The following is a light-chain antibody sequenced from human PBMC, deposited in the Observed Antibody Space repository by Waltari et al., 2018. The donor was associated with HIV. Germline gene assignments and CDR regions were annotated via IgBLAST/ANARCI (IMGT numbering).Light chain of an antibody. CDR2: DVT. J-gene: IGLJ2*01. Sequence: QSALTQPASVSGSPGQSITIPCTGTSSGVGGYNYVPWYPRHPDKPPNFIIYDVTQRPSGVSDRFSGSKSGNTASLTISGLQAEDEADYYCSSYVTCSTWLFGGGTKLPVL. CDR1: SSGVGGYNY. CDR3: SSYVTCSTWL. V-gene: IGLV2-14*03.